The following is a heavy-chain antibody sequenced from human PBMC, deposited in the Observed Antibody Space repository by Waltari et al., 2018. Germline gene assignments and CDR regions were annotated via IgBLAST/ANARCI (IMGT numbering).Heavy chain of an antibody. CDR1: GYSITSAYW. V-gene: IGHV4-38-2*01. CDR3: AGHEWGLPGF. J-gene: IGHJ4*02. Sequence: QVQLQESGPGLVTPSETLSLTSGVSGYSITSAYWCAWFRQPPGKGLEWIASIHYPGDTQYSPSLKSRVTISADKSKNEVSLRLTSVTAADTAVYYCAGHEWGLPGFWGQGTLVTVSS. CDR2: IHYPGDT. D-gene: IGHD1-26*01.